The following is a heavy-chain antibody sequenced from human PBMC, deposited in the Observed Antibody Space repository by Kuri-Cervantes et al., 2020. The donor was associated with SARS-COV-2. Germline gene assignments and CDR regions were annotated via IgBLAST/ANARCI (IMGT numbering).Heavy chain of an antibody. V-gene: IGHV1-2*04. Sequence: VKVSCKASGYTFTGYYMHWVRQAPGQGLEWMGWINPNSGGTNYAQKFQGWVTMTRDTSISTAYMELSRLRSDDTAVYYCARDLIRGYSYGFFGMDVWGQGTTVTVSS. CDR1: GYTFTGYY. J-gene: IGHJ6*02. CDR3: ARDLIRGYSYGFFGMDV. D-gene: IGHD5-18*01. CDR2: INPNSGGT.